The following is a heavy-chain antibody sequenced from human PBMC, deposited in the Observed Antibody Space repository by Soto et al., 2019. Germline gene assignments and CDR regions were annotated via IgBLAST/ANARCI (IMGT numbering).Heavy chain of an antibody. CDR2: IYHSGST. Sequence: TLSLTCAVSGGSISSGGYSWSWIRQPPGKGLEWIGYIYHSGSTYYNPSLKSRVTISVDRSKNQFSLKLSSVTAADTAVYYCARRGTMTAFDYWGQGTLVTVSS. J-gene: IGHJ4*02. D-gene: IGHD3-22*01. CDR3: ARRGTMTAFDY. CDR1: GGSISSGGYS. V-gene: IGHV4-30-2*01.